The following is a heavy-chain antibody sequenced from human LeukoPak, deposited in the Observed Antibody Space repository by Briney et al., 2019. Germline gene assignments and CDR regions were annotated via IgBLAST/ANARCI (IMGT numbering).Heavy chain of an antibody. J-gene: IGHJ4*02. V-gene: IGHV3-15*01. CDR1: GFTFSNAW. Sequence: GGSLRLSCAASGFTFSNAWMSWVRQAPGKGLEWLGRIKSKTDGGTTDYAAPVKGRFTISRDDSKNTLYLQMNSLKTEDTAVYYCTQYTYGFFKYWGQGILVTVSS. D-gene: IGHD5-18*01. CDR3: TQYTYGFFKY. CDR2: IKSKTDGGTT.